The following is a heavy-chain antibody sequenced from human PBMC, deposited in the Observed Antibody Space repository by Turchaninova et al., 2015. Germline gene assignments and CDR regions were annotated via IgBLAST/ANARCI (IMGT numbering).Heavy chain of an antibody. Sequence: EVQLVESGGGLVQPGGSLRLSCEASGFTFSNYEMTWVRLDPGEGVGWVSYICSSAPTTYYADSGKRRFTITRDNAKNSLYLQMNSLRAYDTAVYYCSRTDSGWTLPNFDSWGQGTLVTVSS. J-gene: IGHJ4*02. CDR1: GFTFSNYE. D-gene: IGHD6-19*01. V-gene: IGHV3-48*03. CDR3: SRTDSGWTLPNFDS. CDR2: ICSSAPTT.